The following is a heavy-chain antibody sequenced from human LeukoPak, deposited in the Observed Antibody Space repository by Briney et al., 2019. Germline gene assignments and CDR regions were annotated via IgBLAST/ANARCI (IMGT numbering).Heavy chain of an antibody. CDR2: IYYSGST. CDR1: GGSISSGDYY. V-gene: IGHV4-30-4*01. D-gene: IGHD3-9*01. J-gene: IGHJ3*02. Sequence: PSETLSLTCTVSGGSISSGDYYWSWIRQPPGKGLEWIGYIYYSGSTYYNPSLKSRVTISVDTSKNQFSLKLSSVTAADTAVYYCARDILTGYCTGAFDIWGQGTMVTVSS. CDR3: ARDILTGYCTGAFDI.